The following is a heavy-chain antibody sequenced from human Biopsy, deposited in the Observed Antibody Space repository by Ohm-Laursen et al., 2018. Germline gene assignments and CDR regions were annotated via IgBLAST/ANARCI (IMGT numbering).Heavy chain of an antibody. CDR3: AKCMTGGSNYYFHH. J-gene: IGHJ4*02. V-gene: IGHV3-33*06. D-gene: IGHD2-8*01. CDR1: GFTFSSYG. Sequence: SSLRLSCSASGFTFSSYGMHWVRQAPGKGLEWVAAIWYDGSNKNYADSVKGRFTISRDNSKNTLYLQMNSLGGEYTAVYYCAKCMTGGSNYYFHHCGQGTLVTVSS. CDR2: IWYDGSNK.